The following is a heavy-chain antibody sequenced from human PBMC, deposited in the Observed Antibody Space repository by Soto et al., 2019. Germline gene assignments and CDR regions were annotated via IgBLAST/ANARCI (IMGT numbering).Heavy chain of an antibody. CDR1: GFTFHNYA. CDR2: INWNSVTF. J-gene: IGHJ4*02. D-gene: IGHD5-12*01. Sequence: EVQLVESGGGLVQPGRSLRLSCAASGFTFHNYAMHWVRQAPGKGLEWVSGINWNSVTFDYADSVKGRFTISRDNAKNSLYLQMDSLRIEATAFYFCARDHDEDFGYDLDYFDYWGQGTLVTVSS. V-gene: IGHV3-9*01. CDR3: ARDHDEDFGYDLDYFDY.